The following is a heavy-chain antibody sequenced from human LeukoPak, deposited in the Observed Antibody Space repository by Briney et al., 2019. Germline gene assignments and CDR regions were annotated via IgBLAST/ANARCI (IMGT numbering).Heavy chain of an antibody. D-gene: IGHD3-10*01. Sequence: GGSLRLSCAASGFTVSSNYMSWVRQAPGKGLEWVSVIYSGGSTYYADSVKGRFTISRDNSMNTLYLQMNSLRAEDTAVYYCAEVPRGHYFDYWGQGTLVTVSS. CDR2: IYSGGST. CDR1: GFTVSSNY. V-gene: IGHV3-53*01. CDR3: AEVPRGHYFDY. J-gene: IGHJ4*02.